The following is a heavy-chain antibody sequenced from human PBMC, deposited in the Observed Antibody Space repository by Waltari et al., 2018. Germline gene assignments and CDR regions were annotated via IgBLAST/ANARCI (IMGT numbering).Heavy chain of an antibody. Sequence: EVQLVESGGVVVQPGGSLRLSCAASGFTFDDYAMHWVRQAPGKGLEWVSLISWDGGSTYYADSLKGRFTISRDNSKNSLYLQMNSLRAEDTALYYCAKASPHSEWLFIDYWGQGTLVTVSS. J-gene: IGHJ4*02. V-gene: IGHV3-43D*03. CDR3: AKASPHSEWLFIDY. CDR2: ISWDGGST. D-gene: IGHD3-3*01. CDR1: GFTFDDYA.